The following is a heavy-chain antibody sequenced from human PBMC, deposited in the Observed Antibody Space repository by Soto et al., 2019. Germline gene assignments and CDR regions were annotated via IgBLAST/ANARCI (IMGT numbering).Heavy chain of an antibody. Sequence: GGSLRLSCAASGFTFSSYWMHWVRQAPGKGLEWVSLIYSGGSTYYADSAKGRFTISRDNSKNTLYLQMNSLRAEDTAVYYCARVTYYYDSSGSWAYDAFDIWGQGTMVTVSS. CDR3: ARVTYYYDSSGSWAYDAFDI. CDR1: GFTFSSYW. V-gene: IGHV3-66*01. J-gene: IGHJ3*02. D-gene: IGHD3-22*01. CDR2: IYSGGST.